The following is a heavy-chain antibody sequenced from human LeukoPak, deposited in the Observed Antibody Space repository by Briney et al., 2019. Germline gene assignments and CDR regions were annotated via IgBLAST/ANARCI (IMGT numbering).Heavy chain of an antibody. CDR1: GGSFSGYY. CDR3: ASGPFYGSGSYYNRPYYFDY. J-gene: IGHJ4*02. Sequence: SETLSLTCAVYGGSFSGYYWSWIRQHPGKGLEWIGEINHSGSTNYNPSLKSRVTISVDTSKNQFSLKLSSVTAADTAVYYCASGPFYGSGSYYNRPYYFDYWGQGTLVTVSS. V-gene: IGHV4-34*01. D-gene: IGHD3-10*01. CDR2: INHSGST.